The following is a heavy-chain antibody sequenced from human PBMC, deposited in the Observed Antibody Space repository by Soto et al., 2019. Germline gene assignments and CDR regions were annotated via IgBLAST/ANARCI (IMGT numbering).Heavy chain of an antibody. J-gene: IGHJ6*02. CDR1: GYIFSRYG. CDR3: AREAAAERNYYGLDV. V-gene: IGHV1-18*04. D-gene: IGHD6-13*01. CDR2: ISGYNGNT. Sequence: QVQLVQSGPEVRKPGASVKVSCKASGYIFSRYGISWVRQAPGQGLEWMAWISGYNGNTKFGERVQGRVNVTTDTSTSTAYMELRSLRSDDTAVYYCAREAAAERNYYGLDVWCQGTTVSVSS.